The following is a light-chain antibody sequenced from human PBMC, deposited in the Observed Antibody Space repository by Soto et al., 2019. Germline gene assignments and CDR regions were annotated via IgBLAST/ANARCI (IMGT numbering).Light chain of an antibody. J-gene: IGKJ1*01. CDR3: HQRQSWPRT. Sequence: EIVLTQSPCTLSWSAGERATLSCRVSQSVSSSYLAWYQQKHGQAPRLLIYGASSRATGIPDRFSGSGSGTEFNLTISDVQTEDFALYYCHQRQSWPRTFGQGTKVDIK. V-gene: IGKV3-20*01. CDR2: GAS. CDR1: QSVSSSY.